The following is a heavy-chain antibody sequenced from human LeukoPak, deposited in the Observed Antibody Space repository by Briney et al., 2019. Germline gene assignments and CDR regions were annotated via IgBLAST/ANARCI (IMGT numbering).Heavy chain of an antibody. CDR2: IYHSGST. CDR1: GYSISSGYY. J-gene: IGHJ3*02. CDR3: ARKGARNWDGYTREDFDI. D-gene: IGHD5-24*01. V-gene: IGHV4-38-2*02. Sequence: SETLSLTCTVSGYSISSGYYWGWIRQPPGQGLEWIGSIYHSGSTYYNPSLKSRVTISVDTSKNQFSLKLSSVTAADTAVYYCARKGARNWDGYTREDFDIWGQGTMVTVSS.